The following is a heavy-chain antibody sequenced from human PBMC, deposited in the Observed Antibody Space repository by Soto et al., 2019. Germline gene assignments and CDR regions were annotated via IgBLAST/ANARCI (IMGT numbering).Heavy chain of an antibody. D-gene: IGHD6-19*01. CDR3: ARGRSAGNHYYYYYGMDV. CDR2: IWYDGSNK. J-gene: IGHJ6*02. Sequence: QVQLVESGGGVVQPGRSLRLSCAASGFTFCSYGMHWVRQAPGKGLEWVAVIWYDGSNKYYADYVKGRFTISRDNSKNTLYLQMNSLRAEDTAVYYCARGRSAGNHYYYYYGMDVWGQGTTVTVSS. V-gene: IGHV3-33*01. CDR1: GFTFCSYG.